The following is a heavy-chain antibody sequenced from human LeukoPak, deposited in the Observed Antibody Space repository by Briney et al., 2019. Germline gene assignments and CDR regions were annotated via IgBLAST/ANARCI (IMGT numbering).Heavy chain of an antibody. CDR1: GGSFSGYY. V-gene: IGHV4-34*01. CDR3: ARLVVAAYYYYYGMDV. D-gene: IGHD2-15*01. CDR2: INHSGST. Sequence: PSETLSLTCAVCGGSFSGYYWSWIRQPPGKGLEWIGEINHSGSTNYNPSLKSRVTISVDTSKNQFSLKLSSVTAADTAVYYCARLVVAAYYYYYGMDVWGQGTTVTVSS. J-gene: IGHJ6*02.